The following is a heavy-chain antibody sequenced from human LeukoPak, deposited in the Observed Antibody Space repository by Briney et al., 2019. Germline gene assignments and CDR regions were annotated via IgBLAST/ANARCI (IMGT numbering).Heavy chain of an antibody. D-gene: IGHD4-17*01. J-gene: IGHJ3*02. CDR2: IYTSGST. CDR3: ARGVWYGDYNAFDI. V-gene: IGHV4-4*07. Sequence: PSETLSLTCTVSGGSISSYYWSWIRQPAGKGLEWIGRIYTSGSTNYNPSLKSRVTMSVDTSKNQFSLKLSSVTAADTAVYYCARGVWYGDYNAFDIWGQGTMVTVSS. CDR1: GGSISSYY.